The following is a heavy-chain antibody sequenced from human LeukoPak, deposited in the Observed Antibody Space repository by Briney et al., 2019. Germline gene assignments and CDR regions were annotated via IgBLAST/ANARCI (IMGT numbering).Heavy chain of an antibody. V-gene: IGHV3-30*02. CDR3: ATDGGKWELLFDY. Sequence: GGSLRLSCAVSGFNGMHWVRQAPGKGLEWVAFMQYDGSDESYADSVKGRFTISRDNSKNTLYLQMNSLRPEDTAVYSCATDGGKWELLFDYWGQGTLVTVSS. D-gene: IGHD1-26*01. CDR2: MQYDGSDE. J-gene: IGHJ4*02. CDR1: GFNG.